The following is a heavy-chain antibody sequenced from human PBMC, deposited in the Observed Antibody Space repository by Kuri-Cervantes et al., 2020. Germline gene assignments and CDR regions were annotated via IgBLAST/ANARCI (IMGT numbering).Heavy chain of an antibody. J-gene: IGHJ6*02. CDR2: ISGSSSYI. Sequence: GESLKISCAASGFTFSSYSMNWVRQAPGKGLEWVSSISGSSSYIYYADSVKGRFTISRDNSKNTLYLQMNSLRAEDTAVYYCVMVRGVILTNYYGMDVWGQGTTVTVSS. CDR1: GFTFSSYS. CDR3: VMVRGVILTNYYGMDV. V-gene: IGHV3-21*01. D-gene: IGHD3-10*01.